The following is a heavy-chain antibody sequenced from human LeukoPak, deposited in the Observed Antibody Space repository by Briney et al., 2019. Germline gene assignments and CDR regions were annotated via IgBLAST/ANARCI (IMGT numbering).Heavy chain of an antibody. Sequence: GGSLRLSCAASGFTFSSYAMSGVRQAPGKGLEWVSAISGSGGSTYYADSVKGRFTIPRDNSKNTLYLQMNSLRAEDKTVYYCAKDVLVRGYSGYDWDYWGQGTLVTVSS. CDR2: ISGSGGST. J-gene: IGHJ4*02. CDR1: GFTFSSYA. D-gene: IGHD5-12*01. V-gene: IGHV3-23*01. CDR3: AKDVLVRGYSGYDWDY.